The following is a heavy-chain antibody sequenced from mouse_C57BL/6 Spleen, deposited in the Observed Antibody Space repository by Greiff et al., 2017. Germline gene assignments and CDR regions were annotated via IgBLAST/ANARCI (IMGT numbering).Heavy chain of an antibody. D-gene: IGHD2-2*01. CDR1: GFTFSDYG. CDR2: ISSGSSTL. Sequence: EVKLVESGGGLVKPGGSLKLSCAASGFTFSDYGMHWVRQAPEKGLEWVAYISSGSSTLYSAATVTGRFTISRDNAKNTLFLQMTSLRSEATAMYYCASPNYGYGYYFDYWGQGTTLTVSS. J-gene: IGHJ2*01. CDR3: ASPNYGYGYYFDY. V-gene: IGHV5-17*01.